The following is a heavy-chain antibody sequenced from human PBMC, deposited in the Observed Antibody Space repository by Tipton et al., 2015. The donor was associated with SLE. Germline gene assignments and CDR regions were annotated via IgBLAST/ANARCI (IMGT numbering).Heavy chain of an antibody. J-gene: IGHJ2*01. CDR3: ARGRGSWYGWYFDL. CDR1: GGSISSIIYY. V-gene: IGHV4-39*07. D-gene: IGHD6-13*01. CDR2: IYYSGST. Sequence: TLSLTCSVSGGSISSIIYYWGWIRQPPGKGLEWIATIYYSGSTYYNPSLKSRVTISVDTSKNQFSLKLSSVTAADTAVYYCARGRGSWYGWYFDLWGRGTLVTVSS.